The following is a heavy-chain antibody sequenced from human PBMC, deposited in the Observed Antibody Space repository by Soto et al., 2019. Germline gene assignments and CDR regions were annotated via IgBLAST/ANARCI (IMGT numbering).Heavy chain of an antibody. CDR3: ARVGYAELWYFDL. Sequence: QVPLVESGGGLVKPGGSLRLSCAASGITFSDYYMSRIRQAPGKGLEWVSYISSSSSYTNYADSVKGRFTISRDNAKNSLYLQMNSLRAEDTAVYYSARVGYAELWYFDLRGRGTLVTVSS. D-gene: IGHD1-7*01. CDR1: GITFSDYY. CDR2: ISSSSSYT. J-gene: IGHJ2*01. V-gene: IGHV3-11*05.